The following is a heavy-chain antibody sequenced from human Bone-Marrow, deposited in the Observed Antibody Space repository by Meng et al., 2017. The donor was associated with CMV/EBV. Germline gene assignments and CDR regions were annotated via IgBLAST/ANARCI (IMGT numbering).Heavy chain of an antibody. J-gene: IGHJ4*02. Sequence: GESLKISCAASGFTFSSYAMHWVRQAPGKGLEWVAVISYDGSNKYYADSVKGRFTISRDNSKNTLYLQMNSLRAEDTAVYYCARVLGATTMFDYWGQGTLVTVSS. D-gene: IGHD1-26*01. CDR1: GFTFSSYA. CDR2: ISYDGSNK. V-gene: IGHV3-30-3*01. CDR3: ARVLGATTMFDY.